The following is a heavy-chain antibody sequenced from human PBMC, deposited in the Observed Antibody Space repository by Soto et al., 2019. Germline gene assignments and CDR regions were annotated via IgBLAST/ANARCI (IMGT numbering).Heavy chain of an antibody. CDR3: ARDKDRVRLGGNYYYATDV. D-gene: IGHD5-12*01. CDR1: GGTFSTSA. Sequence: QVQLVQSGAEVMQPGSSVRVSCKTSGGTFSTSAISWVRQAPGRGLEWMGGIIPIFGTADYAQKFQGRVTITADXPXSXAXXELSSLRSEDTAVYFCARDKDRVRLGGNYYYATDVWGQGTTVTVSS. CDR2: IIPIFGTA. J-gene: IGHJ6*02. V-gene: IGHV1-69*12.